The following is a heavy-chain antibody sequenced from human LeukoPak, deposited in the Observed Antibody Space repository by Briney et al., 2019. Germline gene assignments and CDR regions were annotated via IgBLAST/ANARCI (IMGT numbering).Heavy chain of an antibody. D-gene: IGHD2-2*01. CDR3: ASVTLDQRYYYYYMDV. J-gene: IGHJ6*03. Sequence: SETLSLTCTVSGGSISSYYWSWIRQPPGKGLEWIGYIYYSGSTNYNPSLKSRVTISVDTSKSQFSLKLSSVTAADTAVYYCASVTLDQRYYYYYMDVWGKGTTVTVSS. V-gene: IGHV4-59*01. CDR2: IYYSGST. CDR1: GGSISSYY.